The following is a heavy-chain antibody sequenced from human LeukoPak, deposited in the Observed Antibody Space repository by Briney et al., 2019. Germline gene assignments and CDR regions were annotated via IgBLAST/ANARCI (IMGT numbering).Heavy chain of an antibody. CDR1: GFAFSSYD. CDR3: ARAYRGYYGSGSYYNDAFDI. Sequence: GGSLRLSCAASGFAFSSYDMHWVRQVTGKGLEWVSAIGTAGDTYYPGSVKGRFTISRENAKNSLYLQMNSLRAGDTAVYYCARAYRGYYGSGSYYNDAFDIWGQGTMVTVSS. D-gene: IGHD3-10*01. V-gene: IGHV3-13*04. J-gene: IGHJ3*02. CDR2: IGTAGDT.